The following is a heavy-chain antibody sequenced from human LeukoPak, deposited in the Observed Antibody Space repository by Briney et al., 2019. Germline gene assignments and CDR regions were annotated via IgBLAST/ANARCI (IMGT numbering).Heavy chain of an antibody. D-gene: IGHD3-9*01. Sequence: ASVKVSCKVSGNTLTELSMHWVRQAPGKGLEWLGGFDPDDGETIYAQKFQGRVTMTEDTSTDTAYVELSSLRSEDTAVYYCAAGLTDWFFFLDSWGQGTMVTVSS. J-gene: IGHJ4*02. CDR2: FDPDDGET. CDR3: AAGLTDWFFFLDS. CDR1: GNTLTELS. V-gene: IGHV1-24*01.